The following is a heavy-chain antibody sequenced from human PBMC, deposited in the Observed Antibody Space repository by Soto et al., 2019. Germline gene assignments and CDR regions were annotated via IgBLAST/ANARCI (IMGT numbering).Heavy chain of an antibody. Sequence: QVQLVQSGAEVKKPGSSVKVSCKASGGTFSSYAISWVRQAPGQGLEWMGGIIPIFGTANYAQKFQGRVPIIAAEYTSTAYVELSSVRSEDTAVYYFSSESRYCSGGSCYFLPGIDYWGQGTLVAVPS. J-gene: IGHJ4*02. CDR2: IIPIFGTA. CDR3: SSESRYCSGGSCYFLPGIDY. V-gene: IGHV1-69*12. D-gene: IGHD2-15*01. CDR1: GGTFSSYA.